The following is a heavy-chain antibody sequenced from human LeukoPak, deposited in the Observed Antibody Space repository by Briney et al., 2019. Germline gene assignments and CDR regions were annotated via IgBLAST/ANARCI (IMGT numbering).Heavy chain of an antibody. V-gene: IGHV3-49*04. CDR2: IRSKAYGGTT. CDR3: TSGIVVVVAARRVWFDP. J-gene: IGHJ5*02. D-gene: IGHD2-15*01. Sequence: PGRSLRLSCTASGFTFGDYAMSWVRQAPGKGLEWVGFIRSKAYGGTTEYAASVKGRFTISRDDSKSIAYLQMNSLKTEDTAVYYCTSGIVVVVAARRVWFDPWGQGTLVTVPS. CDR1: GFTFGDYA.